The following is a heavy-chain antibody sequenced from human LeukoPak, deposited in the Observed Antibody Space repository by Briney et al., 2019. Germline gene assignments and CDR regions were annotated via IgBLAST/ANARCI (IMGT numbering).Heavy chain of an antibody. CDR3: ARAAEIVVVVAATPHFDY. D-gene: IGHD2-15*01. CDR1: GFTFDDYG. CDR2: INWNGGST. J-gene: IGHJ4*02. V-gene: IGHV3-20*04. Sequence: RAGGSLRLSCAASGFTFDDYGMSWVRQAPGKGLEWVSGINWNGGSTGYADSVKGRFTISRDNAKNSLYLQMNSLRAEDTALYYCARAAEIVVVVAATPHFDYWGQGTLVAVSS.